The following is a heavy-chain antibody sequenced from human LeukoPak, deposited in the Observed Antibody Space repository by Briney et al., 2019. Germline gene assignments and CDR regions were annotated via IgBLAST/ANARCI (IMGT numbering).Heavy chain of an antibody. CDR2: IIPIFGTA. J-gene: IGHJ5*02. CDR1: GGTFSSYA. V-gene: IGHV1-69*06. CDR3: ARGATSSIAAPQNWFDP. Sequence: GASVKVSCKASGGTFSSYAISWVRQAPGQGLEWMGGIIPIFGTANYAQKFQGRVTITADKSTSTAYMELSSLRSEDTAVYYCARGATSSIAAPQNWFDPWGQGTLVTVSS. D-gene: IGHD6-6*01.